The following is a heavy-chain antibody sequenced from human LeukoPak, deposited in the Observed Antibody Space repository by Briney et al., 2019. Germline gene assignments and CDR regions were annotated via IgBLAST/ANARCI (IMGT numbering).Heavy chain of an antibody. V-gene: IGHV3-11*05. CDR3: ARDDGYSCESRSYYHYAMDV. Sequence: PGGSLRLSCAASGFTFSDYYMSWIRQAPGKGLEWVSYISSSATYTNYADSVKGRFTISRDNAKNSLYLQMNSLRAEDTAVYYCARDDGYSCESRSYYHYAMDVWGQGTTVTVSS. CDR2: ISSSATYT. D-gene: IGHD5-18*01. J-gene: IGHJ6*02. CDR1: GFTFSDYY.